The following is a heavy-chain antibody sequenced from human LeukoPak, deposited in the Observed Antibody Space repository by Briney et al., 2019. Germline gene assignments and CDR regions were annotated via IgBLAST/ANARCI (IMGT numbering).Heavy chain of an antibody. D-gene: IGHD3-22*01. V-gene: IGHV3-72*01. CDR3: ARVPYYYDSSGYLPDY. Sequence: PGGSPRLSCAASGFTLSDHYMDWVRQAPGKGLEWVGRTRNKANSYTTEYAASVKGRFTISRDDSKNSLYLQMNSLKTEDTAVYYCARVPYYYDSSGYLPDYWGQGTLVTVSS. J-gene: IGHJ4*02. CDR2: TRNKANSYTT. CDR1: GFTLSDHY.